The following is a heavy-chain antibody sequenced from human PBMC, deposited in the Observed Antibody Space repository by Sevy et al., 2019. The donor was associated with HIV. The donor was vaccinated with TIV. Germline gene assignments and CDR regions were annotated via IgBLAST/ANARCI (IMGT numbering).Heavy chain of an antibody. CDR1: GFTFSSYA. V-gene: IGHV3-30-3*01. CDR3: ARVHDYGDYFDY. CDR2: ISYDGSNK. Sequence: GGSLRLSCAASGFTFSSYAMQWVRQAPGKGLEWVAVISYDGSNKYYEDAVKGRFTIYRDNSKNTLYVQMNSLRAEDTAVYYCARVHDYGDYFDYWGQGTLVTVSS. J-gene: IGHJ4*02. D-gene: IGHD4-17*01.